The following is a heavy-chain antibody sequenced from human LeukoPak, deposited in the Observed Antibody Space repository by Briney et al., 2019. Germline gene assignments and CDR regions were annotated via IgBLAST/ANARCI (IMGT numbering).Heavy chain of an antibody. V-gene: IGHV4-4*07. D-gene: IGHD5-12*01. Sequence: SETLSLTCTVSGASITSFYYNWIRQSAGKGLEWIGRIHTNGGTDYRPSLNSRVTMSVDPSKKQISLKLTSVTAADTAVYFCSRGGGYGDYWGQGILVTVSS. J-gene: IGHJ4*02. CDR3: SRGGGYGDY. CDR2: IHTNGGT. CDR1: GASITSFY.